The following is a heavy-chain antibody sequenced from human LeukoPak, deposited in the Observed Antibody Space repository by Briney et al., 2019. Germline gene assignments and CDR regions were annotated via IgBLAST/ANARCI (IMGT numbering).Heavy chain of an antibody. CDR3: ARGVVGARSSYFDY. Sequence: SETLSLTCTVSGGSISSYYWSWIRQPPGKGLEWIGYIYYSGSTNYNPSLKSRVTISVDTSKNQFSLKLSSVTAADTAVYYCARGVVGARSSYFDYWGQGTLVTVS. V-gene: IGHV4-59*12. D-gene: IGHD1-26*01. J-gene: IGHJ4*02. CDR2: IYYSGST. CDR1: GGSISSYY.